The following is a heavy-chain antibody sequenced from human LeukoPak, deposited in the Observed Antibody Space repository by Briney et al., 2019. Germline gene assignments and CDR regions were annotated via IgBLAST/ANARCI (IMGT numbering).Heavy chain of an antibody. CDR3: ATAAHIVATIFDY. Sequence: GSSVKVSCKASGGTFSSYAISWVRQAPGKGLEWMGGFDPEDGETIYAQKFQGRVTMTEDTSTDTAYMELSSLRSEDTAVYYCATAAHIVATIFDYWGQGTPVTVSS. J-gene: IGHJ4*02. CDR2: FDPEDGET. D-gene: IGHD5-12*01. CDR1: GGTFSSYA. V-gene: IGHV1-24*01.